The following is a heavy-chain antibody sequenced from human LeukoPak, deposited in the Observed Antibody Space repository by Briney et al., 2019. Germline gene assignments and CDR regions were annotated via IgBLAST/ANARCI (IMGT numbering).Heavy chain of an antibody. CDR1: EFSFSSYA. CDR2: ISFDGRHN. Sequence: GGSLRLSCAAYEFSFSSYAMHWVRQVPVKGLEWVASISFDGRHNYYADSVKGRFTVSRDNSKNTLYLQLNSLRAEDTATYYCVRNNVTGIKGPFWGQEPWPPSRQ. V-gene: IGHV3-30*04. D-gene: IGHD2-8*02. J-gene: IGHJ4*02. CDR3: VRNNVTGIKGPF.